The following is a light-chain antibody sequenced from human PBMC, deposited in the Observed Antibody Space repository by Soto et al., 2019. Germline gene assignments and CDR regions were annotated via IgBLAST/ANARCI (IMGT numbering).Light chain of an antibody. J-gene: IGKJ3*01. V-gene: IGKV4-1*01. Sequence: DIVMTQSPDSLAVSLGKRATINCKSSQSLLYRSNNKNYLAWYQQKPGQPPKLLIYWASTRESGVPDRFSGSGSGTDFTLTISSLQAEDVAVYYCQQYYASLQTFGPGTKVDIK. CDR2: WAS. CDR3: QQYYASLQT. CDR1: QSLLYRSNNKNY.